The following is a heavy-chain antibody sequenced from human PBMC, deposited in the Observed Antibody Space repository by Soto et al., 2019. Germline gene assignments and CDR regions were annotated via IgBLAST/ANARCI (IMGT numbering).Heavy chain of an antibody. D-gene: IGHD3-9*01. V-gene: IGHV1-18*01. Sequence: ASVKVSCKASGYTFTSYGISWVRQAPGQGLEWMGWISAYNGNTNYAQKLQGRVTMTTDTSTSTAYMELRSLRSDDTAVYYCVVLRYFDGSQAFDYWGQGTLVTVSS. CDR1: GYTFTSYG. CDR2: ISAYNGNT. J-gene: IGHJ4*02. CDR3: VVLRYFDGSQAFDY.